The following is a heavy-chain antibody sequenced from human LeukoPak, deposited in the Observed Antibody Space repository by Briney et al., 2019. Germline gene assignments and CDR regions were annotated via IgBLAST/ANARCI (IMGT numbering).Heavy chain of an antibody. Sequence: SETLSLTCTVSGGSISSYYWSWIRQPPGKGLEWIGYIYYSGSTNYNPSLKSRVTISVDTSKNQFSLKLSSVTAADTAVYYCARGYYSSTSCYRQVGYWGQGTLVTVSS. J-gene: IGHJ4*02. CDR3: ARGYYSSTSCYRQVGY. D-gene: IGHD2-2*02. V-gene: IGHV4-59*01. CDR1: GGSISSYY. CDR2: IYYSGST.